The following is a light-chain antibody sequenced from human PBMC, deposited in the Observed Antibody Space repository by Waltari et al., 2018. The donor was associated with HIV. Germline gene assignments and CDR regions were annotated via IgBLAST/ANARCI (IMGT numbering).Light chain of an antibody. CDR2: AAS. J-gene: IGKJ4*01. CDR3: QQLNSYPPT. CDR1: QGISSY. Sequence: DIQLTQSPSFLSASVGDRVTITCRASQGISSYLAWYQQKPGKAPKLLIYAASTLQSGVPSRFSGSGSGTEFTLTISSLQPDFATYYCQQLNSYPPTFGGGTKVEIK. V-gene: IGKV1-9*01.